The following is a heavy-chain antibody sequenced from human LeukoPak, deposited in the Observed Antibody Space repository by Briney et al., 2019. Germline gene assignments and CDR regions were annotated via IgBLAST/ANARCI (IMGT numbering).Heavy chain of an antibody. Sequence: ASVKVSCKASGYTFTSYGISWVRQAPGQGLEWMGWISAYNGNTNYAQKLQGRVTMTTDTSTSTAYMELRSLRSDDTAVYYCARFYGSGSYSAILPVWGQGTTVTVSS. CDR2: ISAYNGNT. CDR1: GYTFTSYG. V-gene: IGHV1-18*01. CDR3: ARFYGSGSYSAILPV. D-gene: IGHD3-10*01. J-gene: IGHJ6*02.